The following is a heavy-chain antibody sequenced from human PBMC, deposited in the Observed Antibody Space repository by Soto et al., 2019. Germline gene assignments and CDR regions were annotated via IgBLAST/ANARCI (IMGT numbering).Heavy chain of an antibody. Sequence: QLQLQESGPGLVKPSETLSLTCTVSGGSISSSSYYWGWIRQPPGKGLEWIGSIYYSGSTYSNPSLKSRVTISVDTSKNQFSLKLSSVTAADTAVYYCARETVDYDILTGYYTNWFDPWGQGTLVTVSS. CDR1: GGSISSSSYY. D-gene: IGHD3-9*01. V-gene: IGHV4-39*02. CDR2: IYYSGST. CDR3: ARETVDYDILTGYYTNWFDP. J-gene: IGHJ5*02.